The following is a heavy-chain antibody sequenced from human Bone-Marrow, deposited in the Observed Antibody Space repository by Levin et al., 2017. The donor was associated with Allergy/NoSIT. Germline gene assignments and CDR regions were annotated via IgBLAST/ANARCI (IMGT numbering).Heavy chain of an antibody. D-gene: IGHD2-8*01. J-gene: IGHJ4*02. Sequence: ASVKVSCAASGFTVSNNQMTWVRQAPGKGLEWVSVIYSGGGTHYADSVKGRFTISRDSSKNTPYLQMNSLRADDTAVYYCTRAPGANGDYWGQGTLVTVSS. CDR3: TRAPGANGDY. V-gene: IGHV3-66*02. CDR2: IYSGGGT. CDR1: GFTVSNNQ.